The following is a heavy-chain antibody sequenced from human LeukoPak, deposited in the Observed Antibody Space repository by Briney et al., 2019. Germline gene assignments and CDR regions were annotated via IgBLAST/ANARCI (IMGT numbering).Heavy chain of an antibody. CDR3: ARARAGVGAIDY. Sequence: GGSLRLSCAASGFTVSSNYMSWVRQASGKGLEWVSVIYSCGSTYYADSVKGRFTISRDNSKNTLYLQMNSLRAEDTAVYYCARARAGVGAIDYWGQGTLVTVSS. D-gene: IGHD1-26*01. CDR2: IYSCGST. J-gene: IGHJ4*02. V-gene: IGHV3-66*03. CDR1: GFTVSSNY.